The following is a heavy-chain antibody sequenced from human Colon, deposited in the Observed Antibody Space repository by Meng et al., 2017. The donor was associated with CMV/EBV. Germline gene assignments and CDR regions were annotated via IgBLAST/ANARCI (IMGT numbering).Heavy chain of an antibody. V-gene: IGHV1-69*10. J-gene: IGHJ4*02. CDR3: ARDGDDILTGYYAH. CDR2: IIPILGIT. D-gene: IGHD3-9*01. CDR1: GGTFSSYT. Sequence: SVKVSCKASGGTFSSYTISWVRQAPGQGLEWMGRIIPILGITNYAQKFQGRVTITSDKSTSTTYMEVSSLRSEDTAMYYCARDGDDILTGYYAHWGQGTLVTV.